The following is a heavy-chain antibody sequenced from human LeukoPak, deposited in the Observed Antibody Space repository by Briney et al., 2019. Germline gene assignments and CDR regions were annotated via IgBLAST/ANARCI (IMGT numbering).Heavy chain of an antibody. CDR2: INPSGGST. J-gene: IGHJ3*02. CDR3: ATVTPLLIAVAGLDAFDI. D-gene: IGHD6-19*01. Sequence: ASVKVSCKASGYTFTSYYMHWVRQAPGQGLEWMGIINPSGGSTSYAQKFQGRVTMTEDTSTDTAYMELSSLRSEDTAVYYCATVTPLLIAVAGLDAFDIWGQGTMVTVSS. V-gene: IGHV1-46*01. CDR1: GYTFTSYY.